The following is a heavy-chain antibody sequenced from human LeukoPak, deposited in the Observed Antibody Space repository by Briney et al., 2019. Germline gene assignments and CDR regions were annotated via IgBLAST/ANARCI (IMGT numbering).Heavy chain of an antibody. J-gene: IGHJ4*02. CDR1: GFTFSSYW. Sequence: GGSLRLSCAASGFTFSSYWMNWARQAPGKGLEWVASINHNGNVNYYVDSVKGRFTISRDNAKNTFYLQMSSLGAEDTAVYYCVRGSSGYYYGLDDWGQGTLVTVSS. CDR2: INHNGNVN. D-gene: IGHD3-22*01. V-gene: IGHV3-7*01. CDR3: VRGSSGYYYGLDD.